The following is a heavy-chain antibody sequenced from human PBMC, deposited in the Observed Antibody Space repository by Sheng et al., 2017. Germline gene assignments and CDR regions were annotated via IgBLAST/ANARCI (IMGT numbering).Heavy chain of an antibody. J-gene: IGHJ4*02. CDR3: ARDCSGGSCYAGYFDY. D-gene: IGHD2-15*01. Sequence: QVQLVQSGAEVKKPGSSVKVSCKASGGTFSSYAISWVRQAPGQGLEWMGGIIPILGIANYAQKFQGRVTITADKSTSTAYMELSSLRSEDTAVYYCARDCSGGSCYAGYFDYWGQGTPGHRLL. CDR1: GGTFSSYA. CDR2: IIPILGIA. V-gene: IGHV1-69*04.